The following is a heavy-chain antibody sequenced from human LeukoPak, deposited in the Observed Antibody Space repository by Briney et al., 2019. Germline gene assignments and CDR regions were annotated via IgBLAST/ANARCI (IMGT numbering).Heavy chain of an antibody. V-gene: IGHV4-39*01. CDR2: IYYSGST. J-gene: IGHJ4*02. D-gene: IGHD1-1*01. CDR3: AGSYNWSDDFDY. Sequence: SETLSLTCTVSGGSISSSSYYWGWIRQPPGKGLEWIGSIYYSGSTYYNPSLKSRVTISVDTSKNQFSLKLSSVTAADTAVYYCAGSYNWSDDFDYWGPGTLVTVSS. CDR1: GGSISSSSYY.